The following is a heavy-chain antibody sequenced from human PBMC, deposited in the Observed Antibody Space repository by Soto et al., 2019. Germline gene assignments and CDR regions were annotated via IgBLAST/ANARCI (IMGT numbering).Heavy chain of an antibody. CDR2: IIPVFGTA. CDR3: ARETPSAAAAYYYYGLDV. V-gene: IGHV1-69*01. J-gene: IGHJ6*02. Sequence: QVQLVQSGAEVKKAGSSVKVSCKVSGGTFSSYFINWVRQAPGQGLEWVGGIIPVFGTASDAEKFQGRVTITADESTSTAYMELSRLRSDDTAVYYCARETPSAAAAYYYYGLDVWGQGTTVTVPS. CDR1: GGTFSSYF. D-gene: IGHD6-25*01.